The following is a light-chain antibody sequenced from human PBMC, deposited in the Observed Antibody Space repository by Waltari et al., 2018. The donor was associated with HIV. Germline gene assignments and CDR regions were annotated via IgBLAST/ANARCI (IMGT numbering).Light chain of an antibody. J-gene: IGKJ2*01. Sequence: EIVLTQSPATLSLSPGERATLPCRASQSVSSYLALYQQKPGQAPRLLIYVASNRATGIPARFSGSVSGTDFTLTISSLEPEDFAVYYCQQRSNWPRYTFGQGTKLEIK. CDR3: QQRSNWPRYT. CDR2: VAS. CDR1: QSVSSY. V-gene: IGKV3-11*01.